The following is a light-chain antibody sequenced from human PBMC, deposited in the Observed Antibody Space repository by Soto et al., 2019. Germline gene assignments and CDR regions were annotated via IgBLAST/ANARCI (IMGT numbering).Light chain of an antibody. CDR2: KAS. V-gene: IGKV1-5*03. J-gene: IGKJ1*01. Sequence: IQMTQYPSTLSASVGDRVTIACLASHTISSWLAWYQQKPGKAPKLLIYKASTLKSGVPSRFSGSGSGTEFTLTISSLQPDDFATYYCQHYNSYSEAFGQGTKVDI. CDR3: QHYNSYSEA. CDR1: HTISSW.